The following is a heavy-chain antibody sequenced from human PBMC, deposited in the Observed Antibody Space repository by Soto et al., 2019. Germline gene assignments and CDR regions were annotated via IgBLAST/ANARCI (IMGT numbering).Heavy chain of an antibody. CDR1: GYTFTGYY. Sequence: ASVKVSCKASGYTFTGYYMHWVRQAPGQGLEWMGWINPNSGGTNYAQKFQGWVTMTRDTSISTAYMELSRLRSDDTAVYYCALGLGLVINDAFDIWGQGTMVTVSS. J-gene: IGHJ3*02. D-gene: IGHD3-9*01. V-gene: IGHV1-2*04. CDR3: ALGLGLVINDAFDI. CDR2: INPNSGGT.